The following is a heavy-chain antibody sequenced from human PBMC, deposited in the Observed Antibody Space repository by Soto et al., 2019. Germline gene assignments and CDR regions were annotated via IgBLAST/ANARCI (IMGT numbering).Heavy chain of an antibody. CDR2: IAPAVDMA. CDR1: GGTFSKYA. J-gene: IGHJ4*02. V-gene: IGHV1-69*10. Sequence: SVKVSCKAPGGTFSKYAITWVRQAPGQGLEWLGGIAPAVDMADSAQRFQGRVTITADKSTSTAYMELRNLRSEDTAVYYCARALVVIPASALYSFDYWGQGTLVTVSS. CDR3: ARALVVIPASALYSFDY. D-gene: IGHD5-18*01.